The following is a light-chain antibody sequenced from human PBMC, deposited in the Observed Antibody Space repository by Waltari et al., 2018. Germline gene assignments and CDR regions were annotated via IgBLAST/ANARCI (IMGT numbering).Light chain of an antibody. Sequence: SVLTQPPSVSGAPGQRVTISCTGSSSNIGAGSDVNWYQQLPGEAPKLLIYGNTNRPSGVPDRVSGSKSGTSASLTITGLQAEDEADYYCQSYDSSLGGSVFGGGTKLTVL. CDR1: SSNIGAGSD. J-gene: IGLJ2*01. CDR3: QSYDSSLGGSV. V-gene: IGLV1-40*01. CDR2: GNT.